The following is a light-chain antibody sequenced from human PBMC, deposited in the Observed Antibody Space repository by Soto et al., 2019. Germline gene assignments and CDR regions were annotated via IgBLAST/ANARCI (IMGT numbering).Light chain of an antibody. Sequence: DIVMTQSPDSLAVSLGERATINCKSSQSVLYSSNNKNYLAWYQQRPGQPPKLLIYWASTRESGVPDRFSGSGSGTDFTLTISSLQAEDVAVYYCQQYYGIAPSFGQGTKLEIK. CDR2: WAS. CDR1: QSVLYSSNNKNY. CDR3: QQYYGIAPS. V-gene: IGKV4-1*01. J-gene: IGKJ2*01.